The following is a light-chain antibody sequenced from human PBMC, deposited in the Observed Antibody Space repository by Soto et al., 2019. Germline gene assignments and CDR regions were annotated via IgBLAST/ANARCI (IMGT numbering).Light chain of an antibody. CDR1: SSNIGSNT. V-gene: IGLV1-44*01. Sequence: QSVLTQPPSASGTPGQRVTISCSGSSSNIGSNTVNWYQQLPGTAPKLLIYSNNQRPSGVPDRFSGSKSGTSASLAISGLLSEDDADYYCAAWDDSLNGAVFGGGTQLTVL. CDR2: SNN. J-gene: IGLJ7*01. CDR3: AAWDDSLNGAV.